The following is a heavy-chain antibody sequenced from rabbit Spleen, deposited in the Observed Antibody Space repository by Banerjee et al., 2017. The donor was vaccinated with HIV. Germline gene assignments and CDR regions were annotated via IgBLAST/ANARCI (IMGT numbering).Heavy chain of an antibody. CDR3: VRSSGWGVNFFKL. V-gene: IGHV1S45*01. J-gene: IGHJ4*01. CDR2: IYTGGSGST. Sequence: QEQLVESGGGLVQPEGSLTLTCKASGVSFSDKDVMCWVRQAPGKGLEWIACIYTGGSGSTAYASWAKGRFTVSKTSSTTVTLQLNSLTATDTATYFCVRSSGWGVNFFKLWGPGTLVTVS. D-gene: IGHD4-1*01. CDR1: GVSFSDKDV.